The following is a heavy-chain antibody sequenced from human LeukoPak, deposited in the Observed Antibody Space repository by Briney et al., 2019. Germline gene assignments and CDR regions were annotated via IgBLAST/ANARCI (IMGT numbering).Heavy chain of an antibody. CDR3: ARELYGSRVVPNSDY. CDR2: ISAYNGNT. J-gene: IGHJ4*02. D-gene: IGHD3-10*01. V-gene: IGHV1-18*01. CDR1: GYTFTSYG. Sequence: VASVKVSCKASGYTFTSYGISWVRQAPGQGLEWMGWISAYNGNTNYAQKLQGRVTMTTDTSTSTAYMELRSLRSDDTAVYYCARELYGSRVVPNSDYWGQGTLVTVSS.